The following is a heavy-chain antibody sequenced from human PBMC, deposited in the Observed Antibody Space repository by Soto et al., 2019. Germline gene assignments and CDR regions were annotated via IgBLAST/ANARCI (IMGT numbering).Heavy chain of an antibody. CDR1: GGSFSGNF. CDR2: ISHAGNT. Sequence: SETLSLTCAVYGGSFSGNFWSWIRQPPGKGLEWIGEISHAGNTKYSSSLKSRLTISIDTSKNQFSLSLTSVTAADTAVYYCARFGLGWSGFDYWGQGSLVTVSS. J-gene: IGHJ4*02. D-gene: IGHD2-15*01. V-gene: IGHV4-34*01. CDR3: ARFGLGWSGFDY.